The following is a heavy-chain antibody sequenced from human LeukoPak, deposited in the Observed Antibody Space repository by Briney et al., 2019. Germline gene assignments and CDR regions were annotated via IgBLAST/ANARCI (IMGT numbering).Heavy chain of an antibody. CDR3: ARDPIKRGYYFDY. CDR1: GFTFSSYS. D-gene: IGHD3-10*01. J-gene: IGHJ4*02. V-gene: IGHV3-21*01. Sequence: GGSLRLSCAPSGFTFSSYSMNWVRHARGEGLEWVSSIRSSSSYIYYADSVKGRFTTSRDNAKNSLYLQMNSLRAEDTAVYYCARDPIKRGYYFDYWGQGTLVTVSS. CDR2: IRSSSSYI.